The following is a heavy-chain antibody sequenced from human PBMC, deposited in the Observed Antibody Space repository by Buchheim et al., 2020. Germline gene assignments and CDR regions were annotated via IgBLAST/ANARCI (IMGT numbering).Heavy chain of an antibody. CDR3: ARGDSSVPPYY. CDR1: GYTFTAYC. V-gene: IGHV1-2*04. D-gene: IGHD3-22*01. J-gene: IGHJ4*02. CDR2: INPNSDAT. Sequence: QVQLVQSGPELKKPGASVKISCKASGYTFTAYCLHWVRQAPGQGLEWMAWINPNSDATNFAQKFQAWATMTRDTSISTAYLELSRLKSDDTAVYYCARGDSSVPPYYWGQGTL.